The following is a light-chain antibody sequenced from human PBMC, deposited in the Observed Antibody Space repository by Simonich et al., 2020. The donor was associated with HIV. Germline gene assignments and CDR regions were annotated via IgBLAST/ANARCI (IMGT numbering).Light chain of an antibody. V-gene: IGKV3-15*01. CDR3: QQYNNWPSFT. Sequence: EIVMTQSPATLSVSPGERATLSCRASQSFSTNLAWYQQKPGQAPRLLMYGASTRATGIPARFRGSGSGTEFTLTVSSMQSEDFALYYCQQYNNWPSFTFGPGTKVDIK. CDR1: QSFSTN. CDR2: GAS. J-gene: IGKJ3*01.